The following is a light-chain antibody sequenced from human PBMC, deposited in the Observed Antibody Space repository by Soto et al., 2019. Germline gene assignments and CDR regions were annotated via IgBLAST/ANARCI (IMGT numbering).Light chain of an antibody. CDR3: SSYIRTRAYV. V-gene: IGLV2-14*01. J-gene: IGLJ1*01. CDR2: EVS. Sequence: QSVLTQPASVSGSPGQSITISCTGTSSDVGGYNYVSWYQQQSGKAPKLMIHEVSNRPSGVSNRFSGSKSGNTASLTISGLQADDDYCYYRSSYIRTRAYVCGIGTNV. CDR1: SSDVGGYNY.